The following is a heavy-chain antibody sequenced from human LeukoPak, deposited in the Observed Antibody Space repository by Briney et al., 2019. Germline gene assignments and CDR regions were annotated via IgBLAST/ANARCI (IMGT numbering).Heavy chain of an antibody. CDR3: AKAYDFWSGYGYFDY. Sequence: GGSLRLSCAASGFTFSSYAMSWVRQAPGKGLEWVSAISGSGGSTYYADSVKGRFTISRDNSKNTLYLQMNSLRAEDTAVYYCAKAYDFWSGYGYFDYWGQGTLVTVSS. CDR2: ISGSGGST. D-gene: IGHD3-3*01. J-gene: IGHJ4*02. V-gene: IGHV3-23*01. CDR1: GFTFSSYA.